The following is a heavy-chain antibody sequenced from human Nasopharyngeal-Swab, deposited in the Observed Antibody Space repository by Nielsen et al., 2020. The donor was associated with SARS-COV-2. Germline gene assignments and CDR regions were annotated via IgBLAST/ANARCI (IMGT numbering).Heavy chain of an antibody. Sequence: SLKISCAASGFTFDDYAMHWVRQAPGKGLEWVSGISWNSGSIGYADSVKDRFTISRDNAKNSLYLQMNSLRAEDTALYYCAKDLAVAGTGYWGQGTLVTVSS. CDR3: AKDLAVAGTGY. D-gene: IGHD6-19*01. V-gene: IGHV3-9*01. CDR2: ISWNSGSI. J-gene: IGHJ4*02. CDR1: GFTFDDYA.